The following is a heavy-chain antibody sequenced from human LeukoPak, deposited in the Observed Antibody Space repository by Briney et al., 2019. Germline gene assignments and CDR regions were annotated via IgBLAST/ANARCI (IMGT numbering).Heavy chain of an antibody. V-gene: IGHV3-53*01. CDR1: GFTVSSNY. CDR3: ARVRGSTPPDYYMDV. Sequence: PGGSLRLSCAASGFTVSSNYMSWVRQAPGKGLEWDSDIYSGGSTYYADSVKGRFTISRDNSKNTLYLQMNSLRAEDTAVYYCARVRGSTPPDYYMDVWGKGTTVTVSS. J-gene: IGHJ6*03. CDR2: IYSGGST. D-gene: IGHD2-2*01.